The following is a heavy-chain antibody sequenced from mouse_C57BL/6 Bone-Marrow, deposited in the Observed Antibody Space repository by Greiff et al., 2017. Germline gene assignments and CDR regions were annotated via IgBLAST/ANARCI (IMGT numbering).Heavy chain of an antibody. Sequence: QVQLQQPGAELVKPGASVKLSCKASGYTFTSYWMQWVKQRPGQGLEWIGEIDPSDSYTNYNQKFKGKATLTVDTSSSTAYMQLSSLTSEDSAVYYCAREGNGDTGAMDYWGQGTSVTVSS. V-gene: IGHV1-50*01. J-gene: IGHJ4*01. D-gene: IGHD4-1*02. CDR3: AREGNGDTGAMDY. CDR2: IDPSDSYT. CDR1: GYTFTSYW.